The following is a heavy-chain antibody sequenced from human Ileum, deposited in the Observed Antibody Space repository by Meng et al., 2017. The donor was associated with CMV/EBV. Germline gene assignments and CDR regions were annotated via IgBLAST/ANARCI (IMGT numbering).Heavy chain of an antibody. CDR1: GDSITSDAYC. Sequence: GDSITSDAYCWVWVRQPPGEGLEWKGRHERGGSAFYTPSLRSRATISLHTSKVQFSLRLNSVTAADTAIYYCARYRPYVDYGDFWGQGILVTVSS. V-gene: IGHV4-39*07. CDR2: HERGGSA. J-gene: IGHJ4*02. CDR3: ARYRPYVDYGDF. D-gene: IGHD4/OR15-4a*01.